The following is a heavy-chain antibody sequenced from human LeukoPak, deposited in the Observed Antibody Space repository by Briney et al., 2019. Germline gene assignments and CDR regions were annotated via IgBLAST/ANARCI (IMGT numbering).Heavy chain of an antibody. J-gene: IGHJ4*02. CDR1: GYTFTSYG. D-gene: IGHD5-18*01. Sequence: ASVKVSCKASGYTFTSYGISWVRQAPGQGLEWMGWISAYNGNTNYAQKIQGRVTMTTDTSTTTAYMELRSLRSDDTAVYYCAREGYSYGYAGYWGQGTLVTVSS. CDR2: ISAYNGNT. V-gene: IGHV1-18*01. CDR3: AREGYSYGYAGY.